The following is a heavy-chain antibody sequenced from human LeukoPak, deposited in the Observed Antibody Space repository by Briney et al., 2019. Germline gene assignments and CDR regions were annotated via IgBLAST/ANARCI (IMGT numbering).Heavy chain of an antibody. CDR3: ARSGITIFGVDYYYYGMDV. V-gene: IGHV4-59*01. CDR2: IYYSGST. CDR1: GGSISSYY. D-gene: IGHD3-3*01. J-gene: IGHJ6*02. Sequence: PSETLSLTCTVSGGSISSYYWSWIRRPPGKGLEWIGYIYYSGSTNYNPSLKSRVTISVDTSKNQFSLKLSSVTAADTAVYYCARSGITIFGVDYYYYGMDVWGQGTTVTVSS.